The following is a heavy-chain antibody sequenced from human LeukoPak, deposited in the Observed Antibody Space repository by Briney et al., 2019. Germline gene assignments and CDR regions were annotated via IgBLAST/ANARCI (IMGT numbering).Heavy chain of an antibody. Sequence: GGSLRLSCAASGFTFSSYAMHWVRQAPGKGLEYVSAISSNGGSTYYANSVKGRFTISRDNSKNTLYLQMGSLRAEDMAVYYCARGPHAGCYDSSGYYPPFDYWGQGTLVTVSS. CDR2: ISSNGGST. D-gene: IGHD3-22*01. V-gene: IGHV3-64*01. CDR1: GFTFSSYA. J-gene: IGHJ4*02. CDR3: ARGPHAGCYDSSGYYPPFDY.